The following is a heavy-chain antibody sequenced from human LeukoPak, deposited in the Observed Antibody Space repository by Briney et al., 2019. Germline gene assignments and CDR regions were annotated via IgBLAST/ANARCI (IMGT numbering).Heavy chain of an antibody. D-gene: IGHD2-21*01. Sequence: PSETLSLTCAVYGGSYSDYYWNWIRQPPGKGLECLGEIHPSGGTNYSPSLKSRITISLDPSTNYFSLKLTSVTAADTAVYYCARGPDSRKQGYWGQGTLVTVSS. V-gene: IGHV4-34*01. CDR3: ARGPDSRKQGY. CDR1: GGSYSDYY. CDR2: IHPSGGT. J-gene: IGHJ4*02.